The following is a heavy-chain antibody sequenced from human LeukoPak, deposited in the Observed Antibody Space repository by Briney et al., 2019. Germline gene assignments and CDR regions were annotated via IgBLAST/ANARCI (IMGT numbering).Heavy chain of an antibody. V-gene: IGHV1-46*01. CDR3: ARRGYRISTSCSLDY. J-gene: IGHJ4*02. D-gene: IGHD2-2*01. Sequence: ASVKVSCKASGYTFTGYYIHWVRQAPEQGLEWMGIINPSGGSPSYAQEFQGRVTLTRDTTTSTVYMDLSSLRSEDTAVYYCARRGYRISTSCSLDYWGQGTLVTVSS. CDR2: INPSGGSP. CDR1: GYTFTGYY.